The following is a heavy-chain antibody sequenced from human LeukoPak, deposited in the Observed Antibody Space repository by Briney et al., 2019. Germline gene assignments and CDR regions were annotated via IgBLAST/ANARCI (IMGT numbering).Heavy chain of an antibody. CDR2: INSDGSST. Sequence: GGSLRLSWAASGFTFSTYWMHWVRQAPGKGLVWVSRINSDGSSTNYADSVKGRFTISRDNAKNTLYLQMNSLRAEDTAVYYCARDLAEVTHGDYWGQGTLVTVSS. CDR3: ARDLAEVTHGDY. D-gene: IGHD2-21*02. CDR1: GFTFSTYW. V-gene: IGHV3-74*01. J-gene: IGHJ4*02.